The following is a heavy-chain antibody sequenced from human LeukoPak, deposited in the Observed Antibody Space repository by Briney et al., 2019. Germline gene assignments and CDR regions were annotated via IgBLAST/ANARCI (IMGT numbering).Heavy chain of an antibody. J-gene: IGHJ4*02. D-gene: IGHD3-10*01. CDR3: ATSSHSGSYRAH. CDR2: ISYTADS. CDR1: GDSVTSSY. V-gene: IGHV4-59*08. Sequence: SETLSLTCSVPGDSVTSSYLSWIRQPPGKGLEWIGYISYTADSNYNPSLKSRVTISTDTSKNQFSLKLSSVTATDTAVYYCATSSHSGSYRAHWGQGTLVTVSS.